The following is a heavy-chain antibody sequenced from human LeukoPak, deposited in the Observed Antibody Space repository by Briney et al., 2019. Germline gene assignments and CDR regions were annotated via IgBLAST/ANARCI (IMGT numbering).Heavy chain of an antibody. D-gene: IGHD2-2*02. J-gene: IGHJ6*03. CDR2: IHTSGST. CDR1: GGSISSYY. Sequence: SETLSLTCTVSGGSISSYYWSWIRQPAGKGLEWIGRIHTSGSTNYNPSLKSRVTISVDTSKNQFSLKLSSVTAADTAVYYCARGDYCSSTSCYIHYYYMDVWGKGTTVTISS. V-gene: IGHV4-4*07. CDR3: ARGDYCSSTSCYIHYYYMDV.